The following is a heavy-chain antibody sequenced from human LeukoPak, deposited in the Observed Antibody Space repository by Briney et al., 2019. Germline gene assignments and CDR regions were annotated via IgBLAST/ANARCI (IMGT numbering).Heavy chain of an antibody. V-gene: IGHV3-23*01. D-gene: IGHD3-9*01. J-gene: IGHJ3*02. CDR1: GFTFSSYA. CDR3: ARKLRYFDWSRGAFDI. CDR2: ISGSGGST. Sequence: GGSLRLSCAASGFTFSSYAMSWVRQAPGKGLEWVSGISGSGGSTNYVDSVKGRFTISRDNSKNTLYLQMNSPRAEDTAVYYCARKLRYFDWSRGAFDIWGQGTMVTVSS.